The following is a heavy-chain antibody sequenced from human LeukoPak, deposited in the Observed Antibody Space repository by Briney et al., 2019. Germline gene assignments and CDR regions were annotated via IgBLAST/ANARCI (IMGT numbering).Heavy chain of an antibody. J-gene: IGHJ6*02. CDR2: IIPIFGTA. V-gene: IGHV1-69*13. D-gene: IGHD3-10*01. CDR1: GGTFSSYA. Sequence: SVTVSCTASGGTFSSYAISWVRQAPGQGLEWMGGIIPIFGTANYAQKFQGRVTITADESTSTAYMELSSLRSEDTAVYYCARVGYGSFRYYYYGMDVWGQGTTVTVSS. CDR3: ARVGYGSFRYYYYGMDV.